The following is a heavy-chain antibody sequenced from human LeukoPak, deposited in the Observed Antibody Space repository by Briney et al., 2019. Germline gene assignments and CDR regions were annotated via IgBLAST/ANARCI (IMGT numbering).Heavy chain of an antibody. V-gene: IGHV3-33*08. CDR3: ARETPRRGETRDGYR. CDR1: GFTFSQYA. CDR2: IWSDGSDQ. Sequence: GGSLRLSCAASGFTFSQYAMHWARQAPGKGLEWVANIWSDGSDQYYGDSVRGRFIISRDSSKDTIYLQMNSLRVEDTAVYYCARETPRRGETRDGYRWGQGTVVTVSS. D-gene: IGHD5-24*01. J-gene: IGHJ4*02.